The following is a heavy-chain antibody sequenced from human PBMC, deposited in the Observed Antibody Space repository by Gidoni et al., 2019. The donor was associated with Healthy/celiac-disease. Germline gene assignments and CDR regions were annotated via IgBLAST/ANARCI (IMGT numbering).Heavy chain of an antibody. CDR3: ARAFSYDSSGYYEYYFDY. CDR1: GGSISSGGYY. V-gene: IGHV4-31*03. D-gene: IGHD3-22*01. Sequence: QGQLQESVPGLVKPSHTLSLTCPVSGGSISSGGYYWSWLRQHPGKGLEWIGYIYYSGSTYYNPSLKSRVTISVDTSKNQFSLKLSSVTAADTAVYYCARAFSYDSSGYYEYYFDYWGQGTLVTVSS. J-gene: IGHJ4*02. CDR2: IYYSGST.